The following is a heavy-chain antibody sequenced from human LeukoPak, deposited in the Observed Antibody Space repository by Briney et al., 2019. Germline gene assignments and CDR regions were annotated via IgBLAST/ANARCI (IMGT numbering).Heavy chain of an antibody. CDR1: GYTFSSCA. J-gene: IGHJ4*02. D-gene: IGHD3-22*01. CDR3: AIHPSDSSGYFSY. CDR2: IDTKTGNP. V-gene: IGHV7-4-1*02. Sequence: GASVKVSCKASGYTFSSCAINWVRQATGQGLEYMGWIDTKTGNPTYAQGFTGRFVFSLDTSVSTAYLQISSLKAEDTAVYYCAIHPSDSSGYFSYWGQGALVTVSS.